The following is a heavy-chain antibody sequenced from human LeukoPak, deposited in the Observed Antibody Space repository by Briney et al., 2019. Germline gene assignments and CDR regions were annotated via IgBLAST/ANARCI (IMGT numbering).Heavy chain of an antibody. J-gene: IGHJ4*02. D-gene: IGHD2-2*01. CDR2: IFHSGST. CDR3: ARVGDIIVIPTVHH. Sequence: SETPPLTCAVSGYSISSGYYWGWIRQPPGKGLEWIGTIFHSGSTYYNRSLKSRVTISLDTSKDQLSLKVRSVTAADTAVYYCARVGDIIVIPTVHHWSQGTLVTVSS. CDR1: GYSISSGYY. V-gene: IGHV4-38-2*01.